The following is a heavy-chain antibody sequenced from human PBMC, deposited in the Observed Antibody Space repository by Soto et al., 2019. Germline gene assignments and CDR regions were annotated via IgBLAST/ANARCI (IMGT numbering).Heavy chain of an antibody. J-gene: IGHJ4*02. CDR2: INAGNGNT. CDR1: GYTFTSYA. CDR3: ASAAVTGTAGLDF. D-gene: IGHD6-19*01. V-gene: IGHV1-3*01. Sequence: ASVKVSCKASGYTFTSYAMHWVRQAPGQRLEWMGWINAGNGNTKYSQKFQGRVTITRDTSISTAYMELSRLTSDDTAVYYCASAAVTGTAGLDFWGQGTQVTVSS.